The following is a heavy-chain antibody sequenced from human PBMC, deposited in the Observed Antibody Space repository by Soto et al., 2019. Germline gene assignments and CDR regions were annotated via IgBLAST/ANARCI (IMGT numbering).Heavy chain of an antibody. V-gene: IGHV3-33*01. CDR1: GFTFSSYG. D-gene: IGHD3-10*01. CDR3: ARSFEGSGSGPDHYYYYYGMDV. Sequence: GGSLRLSCAASGFTFSSYGMHWVRQAPGKGLEWVAVIWYDGSNKYYADSVKGRFTISRDNSKNTLYLQMNSLRAEDTAVYYCARSFEGSGSGPDHYYYYYGMDVWGQGTTVTISS. J-gene: IGHJ6*02. CDR2: IWYDGSNK.